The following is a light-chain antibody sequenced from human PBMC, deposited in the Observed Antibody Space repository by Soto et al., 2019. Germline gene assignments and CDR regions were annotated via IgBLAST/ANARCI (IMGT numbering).Light chain of an antibody. V-gene: IGLV2-14*01. J-gene: IGLJ1*01. CDR3: SSYTNFNTRACV. CDR2: EVT. CDR1: SGDIGSYNR. Sequence: QSALTQPASVSGSPGQSITISCTGTSGDIGSYNRVSWYQQHPGKAPKLIIYEVTDRPSGVSNRFSGSKSGNTASLTISGLQAEDEAEYYCSSYTNFNTRACVFGTGTKV.